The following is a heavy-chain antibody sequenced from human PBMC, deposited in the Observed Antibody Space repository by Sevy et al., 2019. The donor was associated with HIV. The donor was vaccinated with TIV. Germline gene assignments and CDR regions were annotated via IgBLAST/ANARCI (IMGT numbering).Heavy chain of an antibody. Sequence: ASVKVSCKASGGNLHNYGINWVRQAPGQGLEWMGGLIPIFRTSTYAQNFRGRITFAADEATSTFYLEMSSLRADDTAGYYCSRDRGPAAISDAFDILGQGTMVTVSS. D-gene: IGHD2-2*02. CDR3: SRDRGPAAISDAFDI. V-gene: IGHV1-69*13. CDR2: LIPIFRTS. J-gene: IGHJ3*02. CDR1: GGNLHNYG.